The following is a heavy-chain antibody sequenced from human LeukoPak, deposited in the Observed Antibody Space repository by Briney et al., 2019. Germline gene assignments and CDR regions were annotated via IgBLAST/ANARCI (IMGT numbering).Heavy chain of an antibody. CDR2: IHYSGNT. D-gene: IGHD3-9*01. J-gene: IGHJ4*02. CDR3: ARYDILNGSYDYFDY. Sequence: PSETLSLTSTVSGGSISSRYSSWIRQPPGEGLEWIGYIHYSGNTNYSPSLKSRVTISVDTSKNQVSLKLSSVTAADTAVYYCARYDILNGSYDYFDYWGQGTLVTVSS. CDR1: GGSISSRY. V-gene: IGHV4-59*08.